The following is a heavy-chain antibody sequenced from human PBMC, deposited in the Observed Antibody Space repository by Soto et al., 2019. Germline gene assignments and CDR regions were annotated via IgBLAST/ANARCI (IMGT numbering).Heavy chain of an antibody. V-gene: IGHV1-46*01. D-gene: IGHD6-13*01. Sequence: ASVKVSCKASGYTFTSYYMRWVRQAPGRGLEWMGIINPSGGSTSYAQKFQGRVTMTRDTPTSTVYMELSSLRSEDTAVYYCAGDRAAAGTSGGMDVWGQGTPVTVSS. J-gene: IGHJ6*02. CDR3: AGDRAAAGTSGGMDV. CDR1: GYTFTSYY. CDR2: INPSGGST.